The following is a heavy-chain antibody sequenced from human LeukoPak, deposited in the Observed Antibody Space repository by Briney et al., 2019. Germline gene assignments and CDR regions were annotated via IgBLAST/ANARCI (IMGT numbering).Heavy chain of an antibody. CDR2: IWYDGSNK. CDR3: ARDVSRIAVAGTGLGY. CDR1: GFTFSSYG. J-gene: IGHJ4*02. V-gene: IGHV3-33*01. D-gene: IGHD6-19*01. Sequence: GGSLRLSCAASGFTFSSYGMHWVRQAPGKGLEWVAVIWYDGSNKYYADSVKGRFTISRDNSKNTLYLQMNSLRAEDTAVYYCARDVSRIAVAGTGLGYWGQGTLVTVSS.